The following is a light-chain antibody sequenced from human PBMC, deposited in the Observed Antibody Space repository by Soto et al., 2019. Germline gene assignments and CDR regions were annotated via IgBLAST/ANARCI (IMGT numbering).Light chain of an antibody. J-gene: IGKJ1*01. CDR2: GAS. CDR3: QQYGSSPS. CDR1: QSVSSSY. Sequence: IGLTQSPGTLSLSPGERATLSCGASQSVSSSYLAWYQQKPGQAPRLLIYGASSRATGIPDRFSGSGSGTDFTLTISRLEPEDFAVYYCQQYGSSPSFGQGTKVDI. V-gene: IGKV3-20*01.